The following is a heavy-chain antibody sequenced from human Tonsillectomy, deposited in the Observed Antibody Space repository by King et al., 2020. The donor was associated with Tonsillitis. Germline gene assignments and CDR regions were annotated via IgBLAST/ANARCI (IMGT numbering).Heavy chain of an antibody. Sequence: EVQLLESGGGLVQPGGSLRLSCAASGFTFSSYAMSWVRQAPGKGLEWVSAISGSGGSTYDADSVKGRFTISRDNSKNTLYLQMNSLRAEDTAVDYCLGNGVVIISPDYWGQGTLVTVSS. CDR3: LGNGVVIISPDY. V-gene: IGHV3-23*01. D-gene: IGHD3-3*01. CDR2: ISGSGGST. J-gene: IGHJ4*02. CDR1: GFTFSSYA.